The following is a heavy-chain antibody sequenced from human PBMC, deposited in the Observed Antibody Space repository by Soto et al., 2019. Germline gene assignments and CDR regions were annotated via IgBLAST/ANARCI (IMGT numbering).Heavy chain of an antibody. J-gene: IGHJ6*02. CDR2: IYHSGST. V-gene: IGHV4-4*02. Sequence: QVQLQESGPGLVKPSGTLSLTCAVSGGSISSSNWWSWVRQPPGKGLEWIGEIYHSGSTNYNPSLTSRVTISVDKSKNQFSLKLSSVTAADTAVYYCARDWRYSSSWYYYYGMDVWGQGTTVTVSS. D-gene: IGHD6-13*01. CDR1: GGSISSSNW. CDR3: ARDWRYSSSWYYYYGMDV.